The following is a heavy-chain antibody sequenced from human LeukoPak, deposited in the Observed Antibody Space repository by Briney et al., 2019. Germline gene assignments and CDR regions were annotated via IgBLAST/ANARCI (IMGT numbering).Heavy chain of an antibody. Sequence: EASVKVSCKASGYTFTSYDINWVRQATGQGLEWMVWMNPNSGNTGYAQKFQGRVTMTRNTSISTAYMKLSSLRSEDTAVYYCARGKRAVAGKGRPYYYYMDVWGKGTTVTVSS. V-gene: IGHV1-8*01. D-gene: IGHD6-19*01. CDR1: GYTFTSYD. J-gene: IGHJ6*03. CDR2: MNPNSGNT. CDR3: ARGKRAVAGKGRPYYYYMDV.